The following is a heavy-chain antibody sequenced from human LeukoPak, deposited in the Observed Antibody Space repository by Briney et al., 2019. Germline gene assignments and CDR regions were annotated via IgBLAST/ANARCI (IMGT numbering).Heavy chain of an antibody. CDR2: IYYSGST. CDR1: GGSLSSSSYY. Sequence: PSETLSLTCTVSGGSLSSSSYYWGWIRQPPGKGLEWIESIYYSGSTYYNTSLNSRVTISIDTSKNQFSLRLSSVTAADTAVYYCASDRSGLSFCFWGQGTLVTVSS. D-gene: IGHD3-22*01. V-gene: IGHV4-39*01. J-gene: IGHJ4*02. CDR3: ASDRSGLSFCF.